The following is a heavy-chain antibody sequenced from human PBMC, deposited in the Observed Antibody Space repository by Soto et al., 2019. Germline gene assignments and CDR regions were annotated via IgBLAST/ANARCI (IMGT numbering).Heavy chain of an antibody. V-gene: IGHV4-39*01. CDR3: ARQPLRFLEWTPSEQYYFDY. J-gene: IGHJ4*02. CDR1: GGSISSSSYY. D-gene: IGHD3-3*01. Sequence: SETLSLTCTVSGGSISSSSYYWGWIRQPPGKGLEWIGSIYYSGSTYYNPSLKSRVTISVDTSKNQFSLKLSSVTAADTAVYYCARQPLRFLEWTPSEQYYFDYWGQGTLVTVSS. CDR2: IYYSGST.